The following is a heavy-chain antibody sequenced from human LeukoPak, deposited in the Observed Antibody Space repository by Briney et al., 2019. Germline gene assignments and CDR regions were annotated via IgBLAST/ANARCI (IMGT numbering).Heavy chain of an antibody. CDR2: IHSSGST. J-gene: IGHJ3*02. CDR3: ARDYYYDSSGSLNDAFDI. Sequence: TSETLTLTCTVSGGSSSNYYWSWIRQPAGKGLEWIGRIHSSGSTNHNPSLKSRVTMSVDTSKNQFSLRLSSVTAADAAVYYCARDYYYDSSGSLNDAFDIWGQGTMVTVSS. D-gene: IGHD3-22*01. V-gene: IGHV4-4*07. CDR1: GGSSSNYY.